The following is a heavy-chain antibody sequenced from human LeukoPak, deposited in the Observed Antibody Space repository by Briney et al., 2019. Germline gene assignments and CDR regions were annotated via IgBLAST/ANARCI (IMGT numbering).Heavy chain of an antibody. CDR1: GGSISSSSYY. Sequence: SETLSLTCTVSGGSISSSSYYWGWIRQPPGKGLEWIGSIYYSGSTYYNPSLKSRVTIPVDTSKNQFSLKLSSVTAADTAVYYCARSTENYDFWSGYYPLDYWGQGTLVTVSS. J-gene: IGHJ4*02. D-gene: IGHD3-3*01. CDR3: ARSTENYDFWSGYYPLDY. V-gene: IGHV4-39*07. CDR2: IYYSGST.